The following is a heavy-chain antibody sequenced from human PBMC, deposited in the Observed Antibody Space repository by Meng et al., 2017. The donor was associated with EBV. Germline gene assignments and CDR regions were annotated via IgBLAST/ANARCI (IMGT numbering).Heavy chain of an antibody. CDR2: ISGSGGST. D-gene: IGHD6-13*01. Sequence: EVQLLESGGGLGQPGGSLRLSCAASGFTFSSYAMGWVRQAPGKGLEWVSAISGSGGSTYYADSVKGRFTISRDNSKNTLYLQMNSLRAEDTAVYYCAKDLAGGIAVDYWGQGTLVTVSS. J-gene: IGHJ4*02. CDR3: AKDLAGGIAVDY. V-gene: IGHV3-23*01. CDR1: GFTFSSYA.